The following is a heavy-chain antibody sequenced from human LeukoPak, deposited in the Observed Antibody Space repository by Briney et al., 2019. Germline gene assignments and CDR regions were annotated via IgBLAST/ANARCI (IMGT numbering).Heavy chain of an antibody. J-gene: IGHJ4*02. CDR1: GFTFSSYA. Sequence: GGSLRLSCAASGFTFSSYAMSWVRQAPRKGLEWVSATSGSGGSTYYADSVKGRFTISRDNSKNTLYLHVNSLRAEDTAVYYCAKAAYDSSGYYYAGRFPDYWGQGTLVTVSS. CDR3: AKAAYDSSGYYYAGRFPDY. V-gene: IGHV3-23*01. D-gene: IGHD3-22*01. CDR2: TSGSGGST.